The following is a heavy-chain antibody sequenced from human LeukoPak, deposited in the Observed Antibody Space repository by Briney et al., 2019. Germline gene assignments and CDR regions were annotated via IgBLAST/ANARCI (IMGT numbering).Heavy chain of an antibody. V-gene: IGHV3-21*01. Sequence: PGGSLRLSCAASGFTFSSYSMNWVRQAPGKGLEWVSSISSSSSYIYYADSVKGRFTISRDNAKNSLYLQMNSLRAEDTAVYYCARTAGYSSGWYSYYFDYWAREPWSPSPQ. CDR2: ISSSSSYI. J-gene: IGHJ4*02. D-gene: IGHD6-19*01. CDR1: GFTFSSYS. CDR3: ARTAGYSSGWYSYYFDY.